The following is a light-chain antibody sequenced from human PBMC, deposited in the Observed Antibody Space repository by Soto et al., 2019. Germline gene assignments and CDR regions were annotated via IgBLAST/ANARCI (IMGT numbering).Light chain of an antibody. J-gene: IGKJ4*01. V-gene: IGKV1-27*01. CDR2: STS. CDR1: QGIAPY. Sequence: DVQMTQSPSSLSSFVGDRVTITCRASQGIAPYLSWFQQKPGKVPQLLLYSTSTLQSVVPSRFSGSGSGTDFTLTISILQPEDVVTYYYQYYNTAPRTFGGGTKVEIK. CDR3: QYYNTAPRT.